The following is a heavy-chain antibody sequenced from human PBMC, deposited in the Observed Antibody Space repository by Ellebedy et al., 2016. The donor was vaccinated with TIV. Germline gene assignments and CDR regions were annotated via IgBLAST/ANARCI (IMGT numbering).Heavy chain of an antibody. V-gene: IGHV1-3*01. CDR1: GYTFTSFG. Sequence: AASVKVSCKASGYTFTSFGISWVRQAPGQRREWMGWINAGHGNTKYSQKFQGRVTITSDTSATTAYLELSSLRSEDTAVYYCARQGEVPGVSPHFDYWGQGTLVTVSS. D-gene: IGHD2-2*01. CDR2: INAGHGNT. CDR3: ARQGEVPGVSPHFDY. J-gene: IGHJ4*02.